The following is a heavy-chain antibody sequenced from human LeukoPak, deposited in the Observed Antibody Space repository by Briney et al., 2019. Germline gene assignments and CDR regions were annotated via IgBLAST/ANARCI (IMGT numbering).Heavy chain of an antibody. CDR3: ARHGGSLGYFDY. Sequence: GGSLRLSCAASGFTFNNAWMRWVRQAPGKGLEWVGRIKRKNDGGTTDYAAPVKGRFTISRDDSKNTVYLEMNSLKTEDTAVYYCARHGGSLGYFDYWGQGALVTVSS. J-gene: IGHJ4*02. D-gene: IGHD1-26*01. V-gene: IGHV3-15*01. CDR1: GFTFNNAW. CDR2: IKRKNDGGTT.